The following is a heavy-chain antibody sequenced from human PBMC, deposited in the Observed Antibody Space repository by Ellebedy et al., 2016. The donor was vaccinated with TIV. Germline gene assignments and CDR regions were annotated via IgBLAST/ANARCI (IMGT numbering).Heavy chain of an antibody. Sequence: ASVKVSCXASGYTFTSYDINWVRQATGQGLEWMGWMNPNSGNTGYAQKFQGRVTMTRNTSISTAYMELSSLRSEDTAVYYCARSLKSGWEPISYYYYMDVWGKGTTVTVSS. CDR1: GYTFTSYD. J-gene: IGHJ6*03. D-gene: IGHD1-26*01. V-gene: IGHV1-8*01. CDR2: MNPNSGNT. CDR3: ARSLKSGWEPISYYYYMDV.